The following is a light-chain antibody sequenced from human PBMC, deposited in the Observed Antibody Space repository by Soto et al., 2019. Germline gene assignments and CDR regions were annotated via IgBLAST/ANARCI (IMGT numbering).Light chain of an antibody. CDR3: QKNNKGPGGI. CDR2: GAS. CDR1: QSVSSN. J-gene: IGKJ2*01. V-gene: IGKV3-15*01. Sequence: EIVMTQSPATLSVSPGERATLSCRASQSVSSNLAWYQQKPGQAPRLLIYGASTRATGIPARFSGSGSGTDFTLTTSRLQYKDFEFYYCQKNNKGPGGIFGRGTKLEIK.